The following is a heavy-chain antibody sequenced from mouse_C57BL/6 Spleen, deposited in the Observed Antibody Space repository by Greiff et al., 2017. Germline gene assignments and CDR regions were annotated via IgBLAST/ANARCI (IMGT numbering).Heavy chain of an antibody. Sequence: QVQLQQSGPELVKPGASVKISCKASGYTFTDYYINWVKQRPGQGLEWIGWIFPGSGSTYYNEKFKGKATLTVDKSSSTAYMLLSSLTSEDSAVYCCARSGELRLREGFAYWGQGTLVTVSA. D-gene: IGHD3-2*02. J-gene: IGHJ3*01. V-gene: IGHV1-75*01. CDR3: ARSGELRLREGFAY. CDR1: GYTFTDYY. CDR2: IFPGSGST.